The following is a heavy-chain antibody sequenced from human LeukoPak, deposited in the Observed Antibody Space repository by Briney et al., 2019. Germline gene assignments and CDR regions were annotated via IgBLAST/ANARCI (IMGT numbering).Heavy chain of an antibody. Sequence: PGGSLRLSCAASGFTFSSYAMHWVRQAPGKGLEYVSAISSNGGSTYYADSVKGRFTISRDNSKNTLYLQMGSLRAEDMAVYYCARGGYCSSTSCYMRDAFDIWGQGTIVTVSS. J-gene: IGHJ3*02. CDR2: ISSNGGST. V-gene: IGHV3-64*02. CDR3: ARGGYCSSTSCYMRDAFDI. D-gene: IGHD2-2*02. CDR1: GFTFSSYA.